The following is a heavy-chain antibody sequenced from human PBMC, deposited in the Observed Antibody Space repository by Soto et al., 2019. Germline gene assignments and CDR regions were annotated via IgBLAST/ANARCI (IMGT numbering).Heavy chain of an antibody. D-gene: IGHD5-12*01. Sequence: QVQLVQSGGEVKKPGASVTVSCKASGYTFINYHITWVRQAPGQGLEWMAWINTYNGMTDYAQRFQGRVTMTMDTSTSTAYMELRNLGSDATAVYFCAKSPRGEMATDWGQGTLVTVSS. J-gene: IGHJ4*02. CDR1: GYTFINYH. CDR3: AKSPRGEMATD. CDR2: INTYNGMT. V-gene: IGHV1-18*01.